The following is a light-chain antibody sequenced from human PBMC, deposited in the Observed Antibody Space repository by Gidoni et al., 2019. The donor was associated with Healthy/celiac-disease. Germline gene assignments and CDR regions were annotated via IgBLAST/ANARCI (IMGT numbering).Light chain of an antibody. CDR2: DAS. J-gene: IGKJ4*01. CDR1: QGVSSY. Sequence: EIVLTQSPATLSLSPGERATLSCRASQGVSSYLAWYQQKPGQAPRLRIYDASNRATGIPARFSGSGSGTDFTLTFCSLEPEDFAVYYWQQRSNWPPLTFXGXTKVEIK. CDR3: QQRSNWPPLT. V-gene: IGKV3-11*01.